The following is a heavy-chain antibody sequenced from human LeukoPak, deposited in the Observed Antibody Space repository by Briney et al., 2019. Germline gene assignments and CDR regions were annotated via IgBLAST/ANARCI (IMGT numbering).Heavy chain of an antibody. V-gene: IGHV3-74*01. J-gene: IGHJ5*02. CDR2: LNSDGSTT. CDR1: GFTFSSSW. CDR3: TSRNH. Sequence: PGGSLRLSCAASGFTFSSSWMHWGRQAPGKGLVWVSRLNSDGSTTNYADSVKGRFTISRDNAKNTLYLQMHSLRAEDTAVYYCTSRNHWGQGTLVTVSS.